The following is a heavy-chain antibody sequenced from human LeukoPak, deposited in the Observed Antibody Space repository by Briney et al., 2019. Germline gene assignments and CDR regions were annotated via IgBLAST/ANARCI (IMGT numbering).Heavy chain of an antibody. J-gene: IGHJ4*02. CDR3: ARGYTYGYHDY. V-gene: IGHV3-23*01. Sequence: PGGSLRLSCAASGFTFSSYAMSWVRQAPGKGLEWVSTITSSGGTTYYADSVQGRFTISRDNSKNTLYLQMNSLRAEDTAVYYCARGYTYGYHDYWGQGTLVTVSS. CDR1: GFTFSSYA. CDR2: ITSSGGTT. D-gene: IGHD5-18*01.